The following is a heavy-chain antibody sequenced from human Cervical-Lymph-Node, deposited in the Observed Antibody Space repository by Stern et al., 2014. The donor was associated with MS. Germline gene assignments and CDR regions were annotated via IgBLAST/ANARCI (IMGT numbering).Heavy chain of an antibody. Sequence: QVTLKESGPTLVKPTQTVTLTCTLSGFSVATAGVGVGWIRQPPGKALEWLALIYWDDDKLYRPSLKNRLPIIKDTSKNQVVLTMTNVDPVDTATYYCAHSRVKYCRGGTCYSSLFDYWGQGTLVTVSS. V-gene: IGHV2-5*02. CDR1: GFSVATAGVG. J-gene: IGHJ4*02. CDR3: AHSRVKYCRGGTCYSSLFDY. D-gene: IGHD2-15*01. CDR2: IYWDDDK.